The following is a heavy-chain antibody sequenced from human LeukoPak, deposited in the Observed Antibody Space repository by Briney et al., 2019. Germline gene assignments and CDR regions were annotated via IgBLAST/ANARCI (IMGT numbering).Heavy chain of an antibody. CDR1: GFTFSSYS. Sequence: GGSLRLSCAASGFTFSSYSMNWVRQAPGKGLEWVSSISSSSSYIYYADSVKGRFTISRDNAKNSLFLQMNSLRAEDTAVYYCARVRDYYYYMDVWGKGTTVTVSS. J-gene: IGHJ6*03. CDR3: ARVRDYYYYMDV. CDR2: ISSSSSYI. V-gene: IGHV3-21*01.